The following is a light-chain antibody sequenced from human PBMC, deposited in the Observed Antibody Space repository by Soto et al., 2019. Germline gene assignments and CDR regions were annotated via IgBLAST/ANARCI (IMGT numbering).Light chain of an antibody. J-gene: IGKJ1*01. Sequence: IQMTQSPSTLSASVGDRVTITCRASQNINTWLAWYQQKPGAPPKLLIFKASHLQSGVSSRFSGAGSGTRFTLTISGLQPDDFATYYCSQSSNYVWTFGQETKVEVK. V-gene: IGKV1-5*03. CDR1: QNINTW. CDR3: SQSSNYVWT. CDR2: KAS.